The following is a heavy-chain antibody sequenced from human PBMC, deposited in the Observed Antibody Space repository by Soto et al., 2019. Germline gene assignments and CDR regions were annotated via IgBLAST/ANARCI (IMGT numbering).Heavy chain of an antibody. D-gene: IGHD6-19*01. CDR1: GFTFSSYA. CDR2: ISGSGGST. Sequence: GGSLRLSCAASGFTFSSYAMSWVRQAPGKGLEWVSAISGSGGSTYYADSVKGRFTISRDNSKNTLYLQMNSLRAEDTAVYYCAKDRRIAVAAGVFDYWGQGTLVTVSA. J-gene: IGHJ4*02. V-gene: IGHV3-23*01. CDR3: AKDRRIAVAAGVFDY.